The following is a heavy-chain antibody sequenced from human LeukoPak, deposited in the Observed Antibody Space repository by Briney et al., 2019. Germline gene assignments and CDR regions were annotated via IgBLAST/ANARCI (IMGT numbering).Heavy chain of an antibody. J-gene: IGHJ4*02. V-gene: IGHV4-61*02. D-gene: IGHD1-26*01. CDR3: AREAYSGSYHFDY. CDR2: IYTSGIT. Sequence: SETLSLTCTVSGGSISSGSYYCTWIRQPAGKGLEWIGRIYTSGITNYNPSLKSRVTISVDTSKNQFSLKLSSVTAADTAVYYSAREAYSGSYHFDYWGQGTLVTVSS. CDR1: GGSISSGSYY.